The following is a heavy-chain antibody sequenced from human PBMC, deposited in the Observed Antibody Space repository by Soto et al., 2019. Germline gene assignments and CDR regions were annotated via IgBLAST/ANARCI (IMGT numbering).Heavy chain of an antibody. CDR3: ARLARPDFYYMDV. CDR2: ISSNGVGT. CDR1: GFTLSGYA. Sequence: EVQLAESGGGLAQPGGSLRLSCAASGFTLSGYAMDWVRQAPGKVLEYVSGISSNGVGTYYANSVQGRFTFSRDNSKNTVYLQMGSMRPEDMAVYYCARLARPDFYYMDVWGKGTTVTVS. D-gene: IGHD6-6*01. V-gene: IGHV3-64*01. J-gene: IGHJ6*03.